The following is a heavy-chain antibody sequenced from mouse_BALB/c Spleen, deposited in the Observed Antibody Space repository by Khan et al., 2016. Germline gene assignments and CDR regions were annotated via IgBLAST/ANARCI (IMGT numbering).Heavy chain of an antibody. CDR3: ARLHYYGRFAY. CDR1: GFDFSRYW. D-gene: IGHD1-2*01. Sequence: EVKLLESGGGLVQPEGSLKLSCAASGFDFSRYWMSWVRQAPGKGLEWIGEINPDSSTINYTPSLKDKFIISRDNAKNTLYLQMSKVRSEDTALYYCARLHYYGRFAYWGQGTLVTVSA. J-gene: IGHJ3*01. V-gene: IGHV4-1*02. CDR2: INPDSSTI.